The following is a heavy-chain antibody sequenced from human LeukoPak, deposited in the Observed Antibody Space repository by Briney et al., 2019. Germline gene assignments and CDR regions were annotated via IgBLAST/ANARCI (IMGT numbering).Heavy chain of an antibody. CDR1: GGTFSSHG. CDR2: IIPVLGRT. D-gene: IGHD6-19*01. Sequence: SVKVSCKVSGGTFSSHGISWVRQAPGQGLEWMGRIIPVLGRTDYAQNFQGRFTITADKSTTTAYMELNSLASEDTAVYFCARTITLAGLDHWGQGTLVTVSS. CDR3: ARTITLAGLDH. V-gene: IGHV1-69*04. J-gene: IGHJ4*02.